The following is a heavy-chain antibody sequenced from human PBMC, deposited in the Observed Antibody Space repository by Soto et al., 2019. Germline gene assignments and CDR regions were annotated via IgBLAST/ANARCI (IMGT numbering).Heavy chain of an antibody. D-gene: IGHD6-25*01. CDR2: INPGTGAT. Sequence: GASVKVSCKASGYTFSSYYMHWVRQAPGQGLEWVGLINPGTGATTYAQKFQGRATMTSDTSTSTVYMELRSLTSGDTAVYYCARDHIAAADTYALDIWGQGTMVTVSS. V-gene: IGHV1-46*01. CDR3: ARDHIAAADTYALDI. J-gene: IGHJ3*02. CDR1: GYTFSSYY.